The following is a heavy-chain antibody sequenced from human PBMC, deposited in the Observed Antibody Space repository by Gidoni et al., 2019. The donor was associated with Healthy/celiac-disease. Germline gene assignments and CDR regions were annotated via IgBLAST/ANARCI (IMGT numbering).Heavy chain of an antibody. V-gene: IGHV1-69*06. D-gene: IGHD2-15*01. CDR2: IIPIFGTA. J-gene: IGHJ1*01. Sequence: QVQLVQSGAEVKKPGSSVKVSCKASGGTFSSYAISWVRQAPGQGLEWMGGIIPIFGTANYAQKFQGRVTITADKSTSTAYMELSSLRSEDTAVYYCARGARYCSGGSCYPPEYFQHWGQGTLVTVSS. CDR1: GGTFSSYA. CDR3: ARGARYCSGGSCYPPEYFQH.